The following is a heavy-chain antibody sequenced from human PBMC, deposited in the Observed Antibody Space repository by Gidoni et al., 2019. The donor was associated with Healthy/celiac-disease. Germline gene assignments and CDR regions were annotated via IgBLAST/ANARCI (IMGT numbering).Heavy chain of an antibody. CDR3: AKFSPHLYSSYDY. Sequence: EVHLLESGGGLVQPGGSLRLSCAASGFTFSSYAMSWVRQAPGKGLEWVSASSGSGGSTYYADSVKGRFTISRDNSKNTLYLQMNSLRAEDTAVYYCAKFSPHLYSSYDYWGQGTLVTVSS. V-gene: IGHV3-23*01. CDR1: GFTFSSYA. CDR2: SSGSGGST. D-gene: IGHD6-6*01. J-gene: IGHJ4*02.